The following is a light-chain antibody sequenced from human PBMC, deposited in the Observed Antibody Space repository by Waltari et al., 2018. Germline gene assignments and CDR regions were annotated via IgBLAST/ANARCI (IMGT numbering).Light chain of an antibody. V-gene: IGKV4-1*01. J-gene: IGKJ4*01. CDR3: QQYYTTPLT. CDR1: QSVLYSSNNKNN. CDR2: WAS. Sequence: DIVMTQSPDSLAVSLGERATINCKSSQSVLYSSNNKNNLAWYQQKPGQPPKLFIYWASTRESGVPDRFSGSGSVTDFTLTISSLQAEDVAVYYCQQYYTTPLTFGGGTKVEIK.